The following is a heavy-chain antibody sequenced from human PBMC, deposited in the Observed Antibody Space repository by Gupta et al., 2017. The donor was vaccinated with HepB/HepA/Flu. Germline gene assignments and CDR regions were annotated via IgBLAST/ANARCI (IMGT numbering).Heavy chain of an antibody. CDR1: GLSLSTSGVG. D-gene: IGHD2-2*01. CDR3: AHQQIFPSIVVVPAAPFDY. Sequence: QITLKESGPTLVKPTQTLTLTCTFSGLSLSTSGVGVGWIRQPPGKALEWLALIYWNDDKRYSPSLKSRLTITKDTSKNQVVLTMTNMDPVDTATYYCAHQQIFPSIVVVPAAPFDYWGQGTLVTVSS. J-gene: IGHJ4*02. V-gene: IGHV2-5*01. CDR2: IYWNDDK.